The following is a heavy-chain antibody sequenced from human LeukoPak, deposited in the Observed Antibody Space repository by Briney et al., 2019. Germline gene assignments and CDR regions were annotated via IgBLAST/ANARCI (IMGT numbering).Heavy chain of an antibody. Sequence: GGSLRLSCVASGFGFSSYGMHWVRQAPGKGLEWVAVIWFSGSNKFYADSVKGRFTISRDNSKNTLYPEMRSLKADDTAVYYCAKDSGTYRDFNVWGQGTLVTVSS. J-gene: IGHJ3*01. CDR1: GFGFSSYG. CDR2: IWFSGSNK. D-gene: IGHD1-26*01. CDR3: AKDSGTYRDFNV. V-gene: IGHV3-33*06.